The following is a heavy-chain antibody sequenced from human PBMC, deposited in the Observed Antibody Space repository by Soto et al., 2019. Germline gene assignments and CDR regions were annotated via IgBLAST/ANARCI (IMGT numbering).Heavy chain of an antibody. CDR3: AKEVGSGSYAFDI. J-gene: IGHJ3*02. V-gene: IGHV3-30*18. CDR1: GFTFSSYG. Sequence: GGSLRLSCAASGFTFSSYGMHWVRQAPGKGLEWVAVISYDGSNKYYADSVKGRFTISRDNSKNTLYLQMNSLRAEDTAVYYCAKEVGSGSYAFDIWGQGTMVTVSS. CDR2: ISYDGSNK. D-gene: IGHD3-10*01.